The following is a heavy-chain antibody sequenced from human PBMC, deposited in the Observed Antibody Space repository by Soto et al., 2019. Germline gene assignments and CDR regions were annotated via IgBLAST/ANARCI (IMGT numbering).Heavy chain of an antibody. CDR2: MNPNSGNT. Sequence: ASVTVSCQASGYTFTSYDINWVRQATGQGLEWMGWMNPNSGNTGYAQKFQGRVTMTRNTSISTAYMELSSLRSEDTAVYYCARDGPLNDFWSGYYHYYYYMDVWGKGTTVTVSS. V-gene: IGHV1-8*01. D-gene: IGHD3-3*01. J-gene: IGHJ6*03. CDR3: ARDGPLNDFWSGYYHYYYYMDV. CDR1: GYTFTSYD.